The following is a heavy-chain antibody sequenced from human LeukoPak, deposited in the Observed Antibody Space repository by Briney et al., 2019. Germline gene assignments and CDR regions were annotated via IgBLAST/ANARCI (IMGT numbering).Heavy chain of an antibody. V-gene: IGHV3-23*01. CDR3: ATYYLGGRYQGLDY. CDR2: ISGSGTDT. J-gene: IGHJ4*02. Sequence: GGSLRLSCAASGITFSTYAMTWVRQAPGKGLQWVSAISGSGTDTYYRDSVKGRFTISRDNSKNPLHLQMNSLRAEDTAVYYCATYYLGGRYQGLDYWGQGTLVTVSS. CDR1: GITFSTYA. D-gene: IGHD1-26*01.